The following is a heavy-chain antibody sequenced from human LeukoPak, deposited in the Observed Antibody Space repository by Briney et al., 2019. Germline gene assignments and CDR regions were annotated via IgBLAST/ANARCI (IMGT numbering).Heavy chain of an antibody. D-gene: IGHD6-25*01. CDR3: AREGGFYRPLDY. Sequence: PSETLSLTCTVSGASISSYSWSWVRQPPGKGLEWVGHILYGGSTNYNPSLKSRLTMSVDLSENHVSLKLTSVTAADTAVYYCAREGGFYRPLDYTGQGTLVTVSS. V-gene: IGHV4-59*12. CDR1: GASISSYS. J-gene: IGHJ4*02. CDR2: ILYGGST.